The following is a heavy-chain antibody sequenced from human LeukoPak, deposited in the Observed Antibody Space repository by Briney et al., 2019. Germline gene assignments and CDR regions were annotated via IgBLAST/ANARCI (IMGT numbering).Heavy chain of an antibody. CDR2: ISGSGGST. V-gene: IGHV3-23*01. CDR3: AKTNDQPYYYYYYYMDV. CDR1: GFTFSSYA. D-gene: IGHD2-8*01. Sequence: GGSLRLSCAASGFTFSSYAMSWVRQAPGKGLGWVSAISGSGGSTYYADSVKGRFTISRDNSKNTLYLQMNSLRAEDTAVYYCAKTNDQPYYYYYYYMDVWGKGTTVTVPS. J-gene: IGHJ6*03.